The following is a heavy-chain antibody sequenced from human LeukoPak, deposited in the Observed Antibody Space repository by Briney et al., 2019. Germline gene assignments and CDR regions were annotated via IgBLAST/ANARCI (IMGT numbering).Heavy chain of an antibody. Sequence: ASVKVSCKASGYTFTSYGISWVRQAPGQGLEWMGWISAYNGNTNYAQKLQGRVTMTTDTSTSTAHMELRSLRSDDPAVYSCAREPASTTGTIQFDYWGQGTLVTVSS. J-gene: IGHJ4*02. CDR2: ISAYNGNT. CDR3: AREPASTTGTIQFDY. V-gene: IGHV1-18*01. D-gene: IGHD1-1*01. CDR1: GYTFTSYG.